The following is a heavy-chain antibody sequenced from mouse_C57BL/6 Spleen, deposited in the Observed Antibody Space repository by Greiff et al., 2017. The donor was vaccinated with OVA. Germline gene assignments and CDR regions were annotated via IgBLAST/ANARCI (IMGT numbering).Heavy chain of an antibody. CDR1: GYTFTSYT. V-gene: IGHV1-4*01. Sequence: VQRVESGAELARPGASVKMSCKASGYTFTSYTMHWVKQRPGQGLEWIGYINPSSGYTKYNQKFKDKATLTADKSSSTAYMQLSSLTSEDSAVYYCARSAMADGYFAYWGQGTLVTVSA. CDR2: INPSSGYT. D-gene: IGHD2-3*01. J-gene: IGHJ3*01. CDR3: ARSAMADGYFAY.